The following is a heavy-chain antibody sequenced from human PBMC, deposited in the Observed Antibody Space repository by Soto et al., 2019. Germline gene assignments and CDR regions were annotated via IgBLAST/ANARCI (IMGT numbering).Heavy chain of an antibody. CDR1: GFTFSSYA. Sequence: GGSLRLSCAASGFTFSSYAMSWVRQAPGKGLEWVSAISGSGGSTYYADSVKGRFTISRDNSKNTLYLQMNSLRAEDTAVYYCAKYLLMGIVVVVAAPFHYSGQATLVSVSS. CDR3: AKYLLMGIVVVVAAPFHY. J-gene: IGHJ4*02. CDR2: ISGSGGST. V-gene: IGHV3-23*01. D-gene: IGHD2-15*01.